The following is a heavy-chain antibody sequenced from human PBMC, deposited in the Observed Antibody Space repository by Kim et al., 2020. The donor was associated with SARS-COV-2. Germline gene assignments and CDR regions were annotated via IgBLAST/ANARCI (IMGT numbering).Heavy chain of an antibody. Sequence: SETLSLTCAVYGGSLSGYYWSWIRQPPGKGLEWIGKIHESGNINYNPSLKSRVTMSIDTSKNQFSLRLTSVTAADTAFYYCTRGRAGVVPAPILGIGPHYDYFIMDVWGRGAPVTVSS. CDR3: TRGRAGVVPAPILGIGPHYDYFIMDV. CDR1: GGSLSGYY. D-gene: IGHD2-2*01. J-gene: IGHJ6*02. V-gene: IGHV4-34*01. CDR2: IHESGNI.